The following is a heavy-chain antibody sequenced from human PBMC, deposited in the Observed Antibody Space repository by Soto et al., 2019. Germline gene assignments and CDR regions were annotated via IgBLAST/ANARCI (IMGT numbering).Heavy chain of an antibody. CDR3: AHVYWVAAGIRYYFDY. D-gene: IGHD1-1*01. CDR1: GFSLTTDAVG. Sequence: QITLKESGPTLVKPTQTLTLTCTFSGFSLTTDAVGVGWIRQPPGKALEWLALIYWDDDKRYSPALKSRLTITKDASRNQAVLTLTNMDPADTATYYCAHVYWVAAGIRYYFDYWGQGTLVTVSS. CDR2: IYWDDDK. V-gene: IGHV2-5*02. J-gene: IGHJ4*02.